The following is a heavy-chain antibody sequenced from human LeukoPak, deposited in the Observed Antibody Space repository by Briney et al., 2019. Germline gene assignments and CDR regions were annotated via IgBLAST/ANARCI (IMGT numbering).Heavy chain of an antibody. J-gene: IGHJ4*02. D-gene: IGHD2-2*01. CDR2: INPNSGGT. CDR3: ARDGGYCSSTSCSEYFDY. CDR1: GYTFTGYY. Sequence: ASVKVSCKASGYTFTGYYMHGVRQAPGQGIEWMGWINPNSGGTNYAQKFQGWVTMTRDTSISTAYMELSRLRSDDTAVYYCARDGGYCSSTSCSEYFDYWGQGTLVTVSS. V-gene: IGHV1-2*04.